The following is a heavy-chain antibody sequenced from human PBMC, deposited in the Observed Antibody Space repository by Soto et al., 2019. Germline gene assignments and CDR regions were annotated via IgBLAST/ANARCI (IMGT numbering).Heavy chain of an antibody. D-gene: IGHD5-18*01. J-gene: IGHJ4*02. CDR1: GFTFSSYG. Sequence: GGSLRLSCAASGFTFSSYGMHWVRQAPGKGLEWVAVISYDGSNKYYADSVKGRFTISRDNSKNTLYLQMNSLRAEDTAVYYCANSERRIQLWNLGYWGQGTLVTVSS. CDR3: ANSERRIQLWNLGY. V-gene: IGHV3-30*18. CDR2: ISYDGSNK.